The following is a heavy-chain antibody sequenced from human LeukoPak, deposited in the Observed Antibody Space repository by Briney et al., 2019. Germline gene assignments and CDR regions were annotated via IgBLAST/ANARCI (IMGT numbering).Heavy chain of an antibody. J-gene: IGHJ4*02. D-gene: IGHD3-22*01. CDR1: GGSISSDY. CDR3: ARGLPSRMIVVVTDTNRNFDY. Sequence: SETLSLTCTVSGGSISSDYWSWIRQPPGKGLEWIGYIYYTGSTNYNPSLKSRVIISLDTSKNQFSLKLSSVTAADTAVYYCARGLPSRMIVVVTDTNRNFDYWGQGTLVTVSS. V-gene: IGHV4-59*01. CDR2: IYYTGST.